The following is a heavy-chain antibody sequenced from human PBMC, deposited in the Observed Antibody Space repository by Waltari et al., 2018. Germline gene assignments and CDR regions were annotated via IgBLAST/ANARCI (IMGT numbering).Heavy chain of an antibody. Sequence: QVQLVESGGGVVQPGRSLRLSCAASGFTFSSYGMHWVRQAPGKGLEWVAVIWYDGSNKYYADSVKGRFTISRDNSKNTLYLQMNSLRAEDTAVYYCARGLSYDSSGYYYFDYWGQGTLVTVSS. J-gene: IGHJ4*02. V-gene: IGHV3-30*19. CDR3: ARGLSYDSSGYYYFDY. CDR2: IWYDGSNK. CDR1: GFTFSSYG. D-gene: IGHD3-22*01.